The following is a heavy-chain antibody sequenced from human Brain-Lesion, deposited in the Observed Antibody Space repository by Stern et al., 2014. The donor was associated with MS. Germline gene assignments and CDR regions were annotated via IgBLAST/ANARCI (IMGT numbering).Heavy chain of an antibody. V-gene: IGHV5-51*03. J-gene: IGHJ4*02. D-gene: IGHD5-12*01. CDR3: ARSPATPSGYDRFDY. CDR2: IFPRDSNT. Sequence: VQLVQSGAEVKKPGESLKISCEASGYLFDDYWIGWVRQMSGRGLELVAIIFPRDSNTRYRPSVQGPVTISADKSIRTAHLQWSRRRAADPAIYYCARSPATPSGYDRFDYWGQGALVTVSS. CDR1: GYLFDDYW.